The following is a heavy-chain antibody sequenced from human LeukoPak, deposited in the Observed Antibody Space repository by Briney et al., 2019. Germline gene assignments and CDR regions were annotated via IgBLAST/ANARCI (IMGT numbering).Heavy chain of an antibody. CDR2: ISWNSGSI. J-gene: IGHJ4*02. CDR3: AKGSFRGITGTLRGGFDY. Sequence: GRSLRLSCAASGFTFDDYAMHWVRQPPGKGLEWVSGISWNSGSIGYADSVKGRFTISRDNAKNSLYLQMNSLRAGDMALYYCAKGSFRGITGTLRGGFDYWGQGTLVTVSS. V-gene: IGHV3-9*03. D-gene: IGHD1-7*01. CDR1: GFTFDDYA.